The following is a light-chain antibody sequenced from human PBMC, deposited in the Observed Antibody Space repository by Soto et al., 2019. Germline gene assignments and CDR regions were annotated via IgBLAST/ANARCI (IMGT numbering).Light chain of an antibody. CDR3: QQYNTLFPYT. CDR1: QSVSYW. J-gene: IGKJ2*01. V-gene: IGKV1-5*03. Sequence: DIQMTQSPSTLSASVGDRVTITCRASQSVSYWLAWYQQKPGKAPKLLIYKASNLESGVPSRFIGSGSGTEFTLTISSLQPDDFATYYCQQYNTLFPYTFGQGTKLDIK. CDR2: KAS.